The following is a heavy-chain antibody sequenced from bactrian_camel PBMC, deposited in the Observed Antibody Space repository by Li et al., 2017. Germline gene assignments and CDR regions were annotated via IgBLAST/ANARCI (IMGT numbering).Heavy chain of an antibody. CDR1: DLTYRSDC. CDR2: ISVGGII. Sequence: HVQLVESGGGSVQAGGSLRLSCVASDLTYRSDCLGWFRQAPGKERERVARISVGGIITYVDSVKGRFTISHDSAKNTLYLQMNSLEPEDTGMYYCAADLSRHTIATMILGFDYLGQGTQVTVS. V-gene: IGHV3S55*01. D-gene: IGHD4*01. CDR3: AADLSRHTIATMILGFDY. J-gene: IGHJ4*01.